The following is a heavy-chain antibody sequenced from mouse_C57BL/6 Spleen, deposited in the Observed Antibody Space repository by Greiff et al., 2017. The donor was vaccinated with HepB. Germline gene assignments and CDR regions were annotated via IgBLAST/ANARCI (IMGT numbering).Heavy chain of an antibody. CDR1: GYTFTDYE. Sequence: VKLMESGAELVRPGASVTLSCKASGYTFTDYEMHWVKQTPVHGLEWIGAIDPETGGTAYNQKFKGKAILTADKSSSTAYMELRSLTSEDSAVYYCTRSDTVVAHFDYWGQGTTLTVSS. V-gene: IGHV1-15*01. D-gene: IGHD1-1*01. CDR2: IDPETGGT. J-gene: IGHJ2*01. CDR3: TRSDTVVAHFDY.